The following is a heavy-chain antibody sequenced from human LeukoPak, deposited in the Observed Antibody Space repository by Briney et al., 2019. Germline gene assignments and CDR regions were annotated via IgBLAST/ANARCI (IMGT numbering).Heavy chain of an antibody. V-gene: IGHV1-69*13. D-gene: IGHD3-10*01. CDR3: ARDMRTSWFGELSPPIFDY. Sequence: SVKVSCKASGGTFSSYAISWVRQAPGQGLEWMGGIIPIFGTANYAQKFQGRVTITADESTSTAYMELSSLRSEDTAVYYCARDMRTSWFGELSPPIFDYWDQGTLVTVSS. J-gene: IGHJ4*02. CDR2: IIPIFGTA. CDR1: GGTFSSYA.